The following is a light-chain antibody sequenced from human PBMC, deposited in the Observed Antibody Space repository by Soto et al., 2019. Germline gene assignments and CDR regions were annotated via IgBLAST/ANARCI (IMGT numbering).Light chain of an antibody. CDR1: SGSIASNY. V-gene: IGLV6-57*02. J-gene: IGLJ2*01. CDR3: QSYDSSNQVV. CDR2: EDN. Sequence: NFMLTQPHSVSESPGKPVTISCTGSSGSIASNYVQWYQQRPGSAPTTVIYEDNQRPSGVPDRFSGSIDSSSNSASLTISGLKTEDEADYYCQSYDSSNQVVFGGGTKLTVL.